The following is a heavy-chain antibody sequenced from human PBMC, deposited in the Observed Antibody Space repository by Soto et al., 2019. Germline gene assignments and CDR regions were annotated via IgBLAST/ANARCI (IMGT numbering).Heavy chain of an antibody. CDR2: IYSGGST. D-gene: IGHD6-13*01. Sequence: EVQLVESGGGLIQPGGSLRLSCAASGFTVSSNYMSWVRQAPGKGLEWVSVIYSGGSTYYADSVKGRFTISRDNSKNTLDLPMNSLRAEDTAVYYCASYVAAAGKKEELWGQGTLVTVAS. J-gene: IGHJ4*02. CDR3: ASYVAAAGKKEEL. V-gene: IGHV3-53*01. CDR1: GFTVSSNY.